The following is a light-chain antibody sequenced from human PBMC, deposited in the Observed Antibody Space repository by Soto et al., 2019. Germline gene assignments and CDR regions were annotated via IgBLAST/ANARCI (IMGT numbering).Light chain of an antibody. V-gene: IGLV2-23*02. CDR1: SRDVGTYNL. CDR3: CSYAGSSVYV. Sequence: TPPSPESLAPWQVSVFSCNRNSRDVGTYNLVSWYQQHPGKAPKLMIYEVIKRPSGVSNRSSGSKSGNTASLTISGLQAEDEADYYCCSYAGSSVYVFGTGTKVTVL. CDR2: EVI. J-gene: IGLJ1*01.